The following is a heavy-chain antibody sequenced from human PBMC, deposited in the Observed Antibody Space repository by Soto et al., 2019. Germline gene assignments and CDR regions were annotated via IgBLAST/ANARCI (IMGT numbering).Heavy chain of an antibody. J-gene: IGHJ4*02. Sequence: SETLSLTCTVSGGSISSSSYYWAWVRQPPGKGLEWIGSVYYSGTTYYNPSLKSRVTISADTSKNQFSLKLSSVTAADTAVFYCARLIHCKNTRCYFDYWGQGTLVTVSS. D-gene: IGHD2-2*01. CDR3: ARLIHCKNTRCYFDY. V-gene: IGHV4-39*01. CDR1: GGSISSSSYY. CDR2: VYYSGTT.